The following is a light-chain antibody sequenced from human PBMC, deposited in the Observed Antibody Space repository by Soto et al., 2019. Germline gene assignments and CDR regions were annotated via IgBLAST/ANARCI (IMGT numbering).Light chain of an antibody. CDR3: QTWGSGPVV. V-gene: IGLV4-69*01. CDR1: SGHSSYA. Sequence: QLVLTQSPSASASLEASVKLTCTLSSGHSSYAIAWHQQQPEKGPRYLMKLNSDGSHSKGDGIPDRFSGSSSGAERYLTISSLQSEDEADYYCQTWGSGPVVFGGGTKVTV. J-gene: IGLJ2*01. CDR2: LNSDGSH.